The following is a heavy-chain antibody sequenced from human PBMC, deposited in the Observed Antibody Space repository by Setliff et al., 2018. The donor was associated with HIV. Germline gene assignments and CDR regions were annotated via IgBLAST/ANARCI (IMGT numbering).Heavy chain of an antibody. D-gene: IGHD6-19*01. V-gene: IGHV3-66*02. CDR3: ARVLPYNSALDK. CDR2: FYGSGDT. Sequence: GSLRLSCAASGFTVSTYYMSWVRQAPGKGLEWVSTFYGSGDTYHADSVKGRFTLSRDTSKNTMFLQMNSLRHEDTALYYCARVLPYNSALDKWGQGTLVTVSS. J-gene: IGHJ4*02. CDR1: GFTVSTYY.